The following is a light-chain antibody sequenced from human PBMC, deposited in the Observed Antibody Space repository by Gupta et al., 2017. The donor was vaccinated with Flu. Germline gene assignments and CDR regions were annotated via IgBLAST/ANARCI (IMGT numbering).Light chain of an antibody. V-gene: IGLV2-14*01. CDR2: EVT. CDR3: SSYSSDSTLV. Sequence: QSALTQPAYVSGSPGQSITISCTGTSSDVGGYKYVSWYQQHPGKAPKLLIYEVTNRPSGVSNLFSGSKSGNTASLTIAGLQAEDEADYYYSSYSSDSTLVFGGGTKVSVL. J-gene: IGLJ2*01. CDR1: SSDVGGYKY.